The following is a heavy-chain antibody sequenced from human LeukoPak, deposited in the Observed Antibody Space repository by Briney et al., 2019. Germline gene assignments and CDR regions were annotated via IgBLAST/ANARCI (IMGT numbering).Heavy chain of an antibody. J-gene: IGHJ4*02. Sequence: PSGTLSLTCTVSGGSISSYYWSWIRQPPGKGLEWIGYIYYSGSTNYNPSLKSRVTISVDTSKNQFSLKLSSVTAADTAVYYCARAPYYYDSSGTRFDYWGQGTLVTVSS. CDR2: IYYSGST. D-gene: IGHD3-22*01. CDR3: ARAPYYYDSSGTRFDY. V-gene: IGHV4-59*01. CDR1: GGSISSYY.